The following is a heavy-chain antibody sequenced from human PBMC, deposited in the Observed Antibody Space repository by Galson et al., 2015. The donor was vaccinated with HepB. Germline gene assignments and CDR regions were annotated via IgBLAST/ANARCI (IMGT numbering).Heavy chain of an antibody. V-gene: IGHV3-66*01. CDR2: IYSGGST. D-gene: IGHD6-13*01. J-gene: IGHJ6*02. Sequence: SLRLSCAASGFTVSSNYMSWVRQAPGKGLEWVSVIYSGGSTYYADSVKGRFTISRDNSKNTLYLQMNSLRAEDTAVYYCARDARAAAGTGVYYYYGMDVWGQGTTVTVSS. CDR1: GFTVSSNY. CDR3: ARDARAAAGTGVYYYYGMDV.